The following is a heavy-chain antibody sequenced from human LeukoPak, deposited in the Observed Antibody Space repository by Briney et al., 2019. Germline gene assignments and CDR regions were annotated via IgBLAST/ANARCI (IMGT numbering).Heavy chain of an antibody. CDR1: GFTFSSYG. Sequence: GGSLRLSCAASGFTFSSYGMHWVRQAPGKGLEWVAVISYDGSNKYYADSVKGRFTISRDNSKNTLYLQMNSLRAEDTAVYYCARDRRGNSGPIWGQGTLVTVSS. CDR2: ISYDGSNK. CDR3: ARDRRGNSGPI. V-gene: IGHV3-30*03. D-gene: IGHD5-12*01. J-gene: IGHJ4*02.